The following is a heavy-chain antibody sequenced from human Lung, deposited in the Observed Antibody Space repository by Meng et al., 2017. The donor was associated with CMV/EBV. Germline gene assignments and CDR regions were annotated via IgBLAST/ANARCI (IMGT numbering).Heavy chain of an antibody. CDR1: GGSINNYY. J-gene: IGHJ4*02. CDR2: IYYSGST. D-gene: IGHD2-2*01. CDR3: ARIYCSSTSCYNAY. V-gene: IGHV4-59*01. Sequence: SETLSLTCTVSGGSINNYYWSWIRQPPGKGLEWIGYIYYSGSTNYNPSLKSRVTISVDTSKNQFSLKLSSVTAVDTAVYFCARIYCSSTSCYNAYWGQGTXVTVSS.